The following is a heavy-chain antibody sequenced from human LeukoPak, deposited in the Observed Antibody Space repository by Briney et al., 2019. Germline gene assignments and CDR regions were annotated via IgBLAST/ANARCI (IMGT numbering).Heavy chain of an antibody. CDR1: GFSFNTYS. D-gene: IGHD1-26*01. Sequence: GASLRLSCAASGFSFNTYSMNWVRQAPGKEPEWVSSFLTGGGTYYADSVKGRFTISRDDSKNTLYLQMNSLRAEDTAIYYCAKSYSGTYRSFDYWGQGTLVAVSS. CDR2: FLTGGGT. CDR3: AKSYSGTYRSFDY. V-gene: IGHV3-23*01. J-gene: IGHJ4*02.